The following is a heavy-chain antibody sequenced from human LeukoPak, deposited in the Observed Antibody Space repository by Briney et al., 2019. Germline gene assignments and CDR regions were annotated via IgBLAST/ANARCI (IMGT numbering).Heavy chain of an antibody. CDR3: ARDQLGPKAAGTLGY. CDR1: GGSISSSTYY. J-gene: IGHJ4*02. Sequence: PSETLSLTCTVSGGSISSSTYYGGWIRQPPGKGLEWIGSIYYSGSTYYNPSLKSRVTISVDTSKNQFSLQLNSVTPEDTAVYYCARDQLGPKAAGTLGYWGQGTLVTVSS. V-gene: IGHV4-39*07. D-gene: IGHD6-13*01. CDR2: IYYSGST.